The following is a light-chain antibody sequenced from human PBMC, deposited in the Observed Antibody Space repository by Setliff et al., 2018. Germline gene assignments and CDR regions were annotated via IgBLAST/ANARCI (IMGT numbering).Light chain of an antibody. CDR1: SSDVGGYNY. V-gene: IGLV2-14*01. CDR2: DVS. J-gene: IGLJ1*01. CDR3: CSYTISSTRV. Sequence: QSALAQPAAVSGSPGQSITISCSGTSSDVGGYNYVSWYQQHPGKAPKLMIYDVSNRPSGVSNRFSGSKSGNTASLTISGLQAEDEADYYCCSYTISSTRVFGTGTKGTVL.